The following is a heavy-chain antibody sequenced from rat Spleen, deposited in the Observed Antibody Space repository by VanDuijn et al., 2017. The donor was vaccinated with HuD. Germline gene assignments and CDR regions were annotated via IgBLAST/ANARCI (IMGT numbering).Heavy chain of an antibody. CDR3: ARMGYFDY. V-gene: IGHV5-62*01. CDR2: ISSSSGT. CDR1: GFTFSSYG. J-gene: IGHJ2*01. Sequence: VQLVESGGGLVQPGKSLKLSCSASGFTFSSYGMHWIRQAPGKGLDWVAYISSSSGTVYADAEKGRFTISRDNAKNTLYLQLNSLKSEDTDIYYCARMGYFDYWGQGVMVTVSS.